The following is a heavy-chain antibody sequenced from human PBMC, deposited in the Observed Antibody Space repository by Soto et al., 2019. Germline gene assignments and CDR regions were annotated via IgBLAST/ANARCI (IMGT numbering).Heavy chain of an antibody. Sequence: EVQLVESGGGLVKPGGSLRLSCAASGFTFSSYSMNWVRQAPGKGLEWVSSISSSSSYIYYADSVKGRFTISRDNAQNSLYLQMNSLSAEDTAVYYCARTSSSSSHYFDYWGQGTLVTVSS. CDR3: ARTSSSSSHYFDY. V-gene: IGHV3-21*01. J-gene: IGHJ4*02. D-gene: IGHD6-6*01. CDR2: ISSSSSYI. CDR1: GFTFSSYS.